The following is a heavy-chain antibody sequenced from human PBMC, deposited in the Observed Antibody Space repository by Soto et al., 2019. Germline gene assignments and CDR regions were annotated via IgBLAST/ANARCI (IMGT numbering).Heavy chain of an antibody. J-gene: IGHJ3*02. D-gene: IGHD6-13*01. V-gene: IGHV1-8*01. CDR3: ARGPGDSEGAFDI. CDR1: GYTFTSYD. CDR2: VNPNSGNT. Sequence: ASVKVSWKASGYTFTSYDINWVRQATGQGLEWMGWVNPNSGNTGYAQKFQGRVTMTRNTSISTAYMELSSLRSEDTAVYYCARGPGDSEGAFDIWGQGTMVTVSS.